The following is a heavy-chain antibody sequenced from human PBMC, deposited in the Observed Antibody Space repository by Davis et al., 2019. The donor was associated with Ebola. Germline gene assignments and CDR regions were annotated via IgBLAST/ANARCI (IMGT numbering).Heavy chain of an antibody. J-gene: IGHJ5*01. Sequence: GESLKISCAASGFSFSSFWMTWVRQVPGKGLECVAYIKQDGGEKFYVDSVKGRFTISRDRSKNTLFLQMNSLRADDTAMYYCAKVGYTTSGWFNSWGQGTLVTVSS. D-gene: IGHD2-8*01. V-gene: IGHV3-7*03. CDR2: IKQDGGEK. CDR3: AKVGYTTSGWFNS. CDR1: GFSFSSFW.